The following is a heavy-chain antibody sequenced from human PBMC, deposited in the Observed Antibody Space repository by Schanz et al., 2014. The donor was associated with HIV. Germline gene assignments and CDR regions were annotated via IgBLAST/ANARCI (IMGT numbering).Heavy chain of an antibody. CDR2: INHSGNT. Sequence: QVQLQQWGAGLLKPSETLSLTCVVYGGSFSAYYWSWIRQPPGKGLEWIGKINHSGNTNYNPSLNHHVTISAAASTTRFALKMSSVPAADTAVYYCARSYYYDGSPLPLDSWGQGTLVTVSS. J-gene: IGHJ4*02. CDR3: ARSYYYDGSPLPLDS. V-gene: IGHV4-34*01. D-gene: IGHD3-22*01. CDR1: GGSFSAYY.